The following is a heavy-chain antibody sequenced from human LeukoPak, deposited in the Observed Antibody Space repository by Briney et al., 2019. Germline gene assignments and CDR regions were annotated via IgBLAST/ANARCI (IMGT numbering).Heavy chain of an antibody. D-gene: IGHD2-15*01. V-gene: IGHV3-23*01. CDR2: ISNNGGYS. Sequence: GGSLRLSCAASGFTFSSSAMSWVRQAPGKGLEWVSAISNNGGYSYYADSVQGRFTISRDNSKSTLCLQMNSLRAEDTAVYYCAKQLGYCSDGSCYFPYWGQGTLVTVSS. J-gene: IGHJ4*02. CDR3: AKQLGYCSDGSCYFPY. CDR1: GFTFSSSA.